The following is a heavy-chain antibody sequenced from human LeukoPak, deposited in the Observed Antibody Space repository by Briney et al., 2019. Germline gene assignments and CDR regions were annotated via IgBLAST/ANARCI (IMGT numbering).Heavy chain of an antibody. CDR1: GFTFSNYA. D-gene: IGHD4-17*01. CDR3: ARGSYGDYVYYFDY. J-gene: IGHJ4*02. CDR2: LSGTGGST. V-gene: IGHV3-23*01. Sequence: GGSLRLSCAASGFTFSNYAMSWVRQAPGKGLEWVSTLSGTGGSTYYADSVKGRFTISRDNSKNTLYLQVSSLRAEDTAVCYCARGSYGDYVYYFDYWGQGTLVTVSS.